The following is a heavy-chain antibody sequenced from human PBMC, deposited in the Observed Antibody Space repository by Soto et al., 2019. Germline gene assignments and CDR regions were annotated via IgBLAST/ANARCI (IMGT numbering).Heavy chain of an antibody. D-gene: IGHD3-10*01. CDR2: ISYDGSNK. CDR3: AKDLGFGGYYYGMDV. J-gene: IGHJ6*02. V-gene: IGHV3-30*18. Sequence: PGGSLRLSCAASGFTFSSYGMHWVRQAPGKGLEWVAVISYDGSNKYYADSVKGRFTISRDNSKNTLYLQMNSLRAEDTAVYYCAKDLGFGGYYYGMDVWGQGTTVTVSS. CDR1: GFTFSSYG.